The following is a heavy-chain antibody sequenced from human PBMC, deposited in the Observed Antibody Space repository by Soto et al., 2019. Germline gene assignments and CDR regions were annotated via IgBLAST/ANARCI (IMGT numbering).Heavy chain of an antibody. V-gene: IGHV4-59*01. D-gene: IGHD3-10*01. CDR1: GGSISSYY. Sequence: QVQLQESGPGLVKPSETLSLSCTVSGGSISSYYWSWIRQPPGKGLEWIGYIYYSGSTHYNPSLKSRGTMAEDPSKDQFSLKLSSVTDADTAGYYCAGGLSGLSCRAQDWLDPWGQGNLVTVSP. CDR2: IYYSGST. J-gene: IGHJ5*02. CDR3: AGGLSGLSCRAQDWLDP.